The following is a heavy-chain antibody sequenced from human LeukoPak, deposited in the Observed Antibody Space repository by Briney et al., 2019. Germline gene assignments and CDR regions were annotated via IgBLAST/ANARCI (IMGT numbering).Heavy chain of an antibody. J-gene: IGHJ4*02. Sequence: SETLSLTCTVSGGSISSSSYYWSWIRQPPGTGLEWIGEINHSGSTNYNPSLKSRVTISVDTSKNQFSLKLSSVTAADTAVYYCASSSSWYVIDYWGQGTLVTVSS. CDR2: INHSGST. V-gene: IGHV4-39*07. CDR3: ASSSSWYVIDY. D-gene: IGHD6-13*01. CDR1: GGSISSSSYY.